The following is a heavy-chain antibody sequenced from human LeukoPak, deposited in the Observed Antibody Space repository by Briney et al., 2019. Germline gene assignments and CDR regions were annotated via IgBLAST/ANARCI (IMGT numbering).Heavy chain of an antibody. CDR2: INPNSGGT. V-gene: IGHV1-2*06. Sequence: ASVKVSCKASGYTFTGYYMHWVRQAPGQGLEWMGRINPNSGGTNYAQKFQGRVTMTRDTSISTAYMELSRLRSDDTAVYYCARDLEVLRYSSSWYSPEYFQHWGQGTLVTVSS. D-gene: IGHD6-13*01. CDR3: ARDLEVLRYSSSWYSPEYFQH. CDR1: GYTFTGYY. J-gene: IGHJ1*01.